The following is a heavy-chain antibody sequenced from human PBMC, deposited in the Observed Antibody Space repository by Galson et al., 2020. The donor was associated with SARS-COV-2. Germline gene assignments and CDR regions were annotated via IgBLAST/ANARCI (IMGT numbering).Heavy chain of an antibody. CDR3: ARGSRREGDNL. CDR2: IVGNGKT. J-gene: IGHJ4*02. CDR1: GFSVNSYS. V-gene: IGHV3-23*01. Sequence: GGSLRLSCAVSGFSVNSYSMSWVRQAPGRGLEWVSSIVGNGKTYYADSVKGRFTISRDHTKNTLFLQMNSLRVEDTALYYCARGSRREGDNLWGQGTLATVAS.